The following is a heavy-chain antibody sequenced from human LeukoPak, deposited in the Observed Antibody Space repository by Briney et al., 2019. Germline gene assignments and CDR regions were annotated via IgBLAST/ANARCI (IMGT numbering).Heavy chain of an antibody. Sequence: GGSLRLSCAASEFAFSTYNMNWVRQAPGKGLEWVSYISTGSSTTYYADFVKGRFTISRDNVENSLYLQMNSLRDEDTAVYYCARVAAGYSVNYFDYWGQGTLVTVSS. CDR3: ARVAAGYSVNYFDY. CDR1: EFAFSTYN. V-gene: IGHV3-48*02. J-gene: IGHJ4*02. D-gene: IGHD4-23*01. CDR2: ISTGSSTT.